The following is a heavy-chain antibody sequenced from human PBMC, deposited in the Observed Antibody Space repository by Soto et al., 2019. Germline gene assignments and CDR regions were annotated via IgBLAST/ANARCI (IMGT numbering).Heavy chain of an antibody. CDR2: ISPDGRTT. V-gene: IGHV3-74*01. CDR3: TDSWLPTSY. CDR1: GFSFSHYW. D-gene: IGHD3-10*01. J-gene: IGHJ4*02. Sequence: GGSLRLSCAASGFSFSHYWMHWVRQAPGKGLVWVSRISPDGRTTTYAGSVKGRFTISRDNAKSTLYLQMNSLTVEDGAVYYCTDSWLPTSYWGPGTLVTVSS.